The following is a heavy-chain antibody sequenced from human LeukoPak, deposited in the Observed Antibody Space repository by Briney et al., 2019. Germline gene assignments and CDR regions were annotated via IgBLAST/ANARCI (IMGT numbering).Heavy chain of an antibody. J-gene: IGHJ4*02. CDR3: AKILVSSATGY. V-gene: IGHV3-23*01. D-gene: IGHD2-15*01. CDR1: GFTFSNAW. CDR2: FSGSGGST. Sequence: GGSLRLSCAASGFTFSNAWMSWVRQAPGKGLECISGFSGSGGSTYYADSVKGRFTISRDNSKNTLYLQMNSLRAEDTAVYYCAKILVSSATGYWGQGTLVTVSS.